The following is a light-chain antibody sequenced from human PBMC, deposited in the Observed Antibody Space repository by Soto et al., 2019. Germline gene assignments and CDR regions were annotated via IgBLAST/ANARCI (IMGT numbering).Light chain of an antibody. V-gene: IGLV1-40*01. Sequence: QSVLTQPPSVSGAPGQRATLSCTGNTSNPGAAYDVHWYQQLPGAAPKLVIFGNRNRPSGVPERFSGSKSGTSASLAIAGLQAEDEADYYCQAYDYSLTASVFGGGTKLTVL. CDR3: QAYDYSLTASV. CDR2: GNR. CDR1: TSNPGAAYD. J-gene: IGLJ3*02.